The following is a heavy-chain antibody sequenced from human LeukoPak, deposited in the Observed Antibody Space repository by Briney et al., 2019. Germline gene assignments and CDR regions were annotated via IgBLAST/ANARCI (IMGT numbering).Heavy chain of an antibody. D-gene: IGHD3-22*01. Sequence: GGSLRLSRAASGFTFRSYAMSWVRQAPGKGLEWVSAISGSGSSTYYADSVKGRFTISRDNSKNTLYLQMNSLRAEDTAIYYCAKDYDSSGYYYGGTFDYWGQGTLVTVSS. V-gene: IGHV3-23*01. CDR1: GFTFRSYA. CDR2: ISGSGSST. J-gene: IGHJ4*02. CDR3: AKDYDSSGYYYGGTFDY.